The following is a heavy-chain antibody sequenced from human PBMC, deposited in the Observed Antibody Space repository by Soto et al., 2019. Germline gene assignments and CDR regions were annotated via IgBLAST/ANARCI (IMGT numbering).Heavy chain of an antibody. CDR2: IYHSGST. V-gene: IGHV4-4*02. D-gene: IGHD3-10*01. J-gene: IGHJ4*02. CDR1: GASISSSHW. CDR3: AAHSGSTYGPLDY. Sequence: QVLLQESGPGLVKPSGTLSLTCAVSGASISSSHWWTWVRQPPGKGLEWIGEIYHSGSTNYNPSLKSRVTISVAKSKNQFPLKLSSVTAADTAVYSCAAHSGSTYGPLDYWGQGTLVTVSS.